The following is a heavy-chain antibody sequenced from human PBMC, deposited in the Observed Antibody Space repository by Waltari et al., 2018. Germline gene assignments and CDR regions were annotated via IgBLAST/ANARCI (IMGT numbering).Heavy chain of an antibody. Sequence: QLQLQESGPGLVKPSETLSLTCSVSGVSITSNRHYWGWIRQPPGQGLEWIGTVSYSGATYPSPSLESRVTVSRDTSKSHLSLKLVSVTAADTAVYYCATYIGASVGTAAFDVWGQGTMVTVSS. D-gene: IGHD5-12*01. CDR1: GVSITSNRHY. J-gene: IGHJ3*01. V-gene: IGHV4-39*02. CDR2: VSYSGAT. CDR3: ATYIGASVGTAAFDV.